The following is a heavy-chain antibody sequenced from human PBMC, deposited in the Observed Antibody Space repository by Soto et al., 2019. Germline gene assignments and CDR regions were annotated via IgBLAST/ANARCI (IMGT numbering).Heavy chain of an antibody. V-gene: IGHV3-30-3*01. J-gene: IGHJ6*02. CDR2: ISYDGSNK. D-gene: IGHD6-6*01. Sequence: GGSLRLSCAASGFTFSSYAMHWVRQAPGKGLEWVAVISYDGSNKYYADSVKGRFTISRDNSKNTLYLQMNSLRAEDTAVYYCARGEDSSSYYYGMDVWGQGTTVTVYS. CDR3: ARGEDSSSYYYGMDV. CDR1: GFTFSSYA.